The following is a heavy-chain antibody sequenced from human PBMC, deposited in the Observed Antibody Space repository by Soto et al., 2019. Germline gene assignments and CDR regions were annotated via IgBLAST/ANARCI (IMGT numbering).Heavy chain of an antibody. CDR1: GFTFSSYS. D-gene: IGHD2-15*01. CDR3: ARDPCSGGSCAFDY. V-gene: IGHV3-48*01. CDR2: ISSSSSTI. J-gene: IGHJ4*02. Sequence: PGGSLRLSCAASGFTFSSYSMNWVRQAPGKGLEWVSYISSSSSTIYYADSVKGRFTISRNNAKNSLYLQMNSLRAEDTAVYYCARDPCSGGSCAFDYWGQGTLVTVSS.